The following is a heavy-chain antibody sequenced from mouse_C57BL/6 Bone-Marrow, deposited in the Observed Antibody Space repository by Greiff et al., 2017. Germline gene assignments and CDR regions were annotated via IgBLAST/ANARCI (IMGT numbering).Heavy chain of an antibody. J-gene: IGHJ4*01. CDR1: GYTFTDYN. CDR3: ARWGVYDYGDAMDY. Sequence: EVQLQHSGPELVKPGASVKIPCEASGYTFTDYNMDWVKQSHGKSLEWIGDINPNNGGTIYNQKCKGKATLTVDKSSSTAYMELRSLTSEDTAVYYWARWGVYDYGDAMDYWGQGTSVTVSS. CDR2: INPNNGGT. V-gene: IGHV1-18*01. D-gene: IGHD2-4*01.